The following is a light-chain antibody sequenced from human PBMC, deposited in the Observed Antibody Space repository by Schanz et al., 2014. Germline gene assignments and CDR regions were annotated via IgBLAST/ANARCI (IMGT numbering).Light chain of an antibody. V-gene: IGKV3-15*01. Sequence: EIVMTQSPVTLSVSPGDTATLSCRASQSVDRNFAWYQQKPGQAPRLLIYRASSRATGIPARFSGSGSGTEFTLTITSLQSEDFAVYYCQQYDNWWTFGPGTKVEVK. CDR1: QSVDRN. CDR3: QQYDNWWT. CDR2: RAS. J-gene: IGKJ1*01.